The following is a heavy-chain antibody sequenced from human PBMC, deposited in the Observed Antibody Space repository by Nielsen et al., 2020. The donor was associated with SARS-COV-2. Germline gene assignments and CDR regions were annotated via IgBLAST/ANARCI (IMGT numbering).Heavy chain of an antibody. D-gene: IGHD2-15*01. CDR2: INHSGST. CDR1: GGSFSGYY. V-gene: IGHV4-34*01. Sequence: SETLSLTCAVYGGSFSGYYWSWIRQPPGKGLEWIGEINHSGSTNYNPSLKSRVTISVDTSKNQFSLKLSSVTAADTAVYYCARGGLVMVVAALRKDNWFDPWGQGTLVTVSS. J-gene: IGHJ5*02. CDR3: ARGGLVMVVAALRKDNWFDP.